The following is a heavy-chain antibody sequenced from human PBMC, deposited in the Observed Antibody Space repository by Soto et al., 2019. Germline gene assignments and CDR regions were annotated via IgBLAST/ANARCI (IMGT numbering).Heavy chain of an antibody. CDR2: IKQDGSEK. J-gene: IGHJ3*02. V-gene: IGHV3-7*01. CDR3: ARGMYYYDSSGYYWDAFDI. CDR1: GYTFSRYW. Sequence: LILSCAASGYTFSRYWMSWVRQAPGKGLEWVANIKQDGSEKYYVDSVKGRFTISRDNAKNSLYLQMNSLRAEDTAVYYCARGMYYYDSSGYYWDAFDIWGKGTMVTVSS. D-gene: IGHD3-22*01.